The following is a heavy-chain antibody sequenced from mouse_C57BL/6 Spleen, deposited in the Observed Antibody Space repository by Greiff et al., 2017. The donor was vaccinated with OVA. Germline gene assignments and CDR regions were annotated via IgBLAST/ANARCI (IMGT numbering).Heavy chain of an antibody. D-gene: IGHD1-1*01. CDR1: GFTFSDYG. CDR2: ISSGSSTI. Sequence: EVKLVESGGGLVKPGGSLKLSCAASGFTFSDYGMHWVRQAPEKGLEWVAYISSGSSTIYYADTVKGRFTISRDNAKNTLFLQLTRLRSEDTALYYCARGDYYDSSSVFAYWGQGTLVTVSA. CDR3: ARGDYYDSSSVFAY. V-gene: IGHV5-17*01. J-gene: IGHJ3*01.